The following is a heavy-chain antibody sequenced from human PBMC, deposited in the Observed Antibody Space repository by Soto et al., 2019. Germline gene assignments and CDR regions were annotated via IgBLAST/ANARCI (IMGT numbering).Heavy chain of an antibody. J-gene: IGHJ4*02. V-gene: IGHV3-33*01. CDR2: IWYDGSNK. D-gene: IGHD6-13*01. CDR3: ARDRGLSSSWFSFAY. Sequence: PGGSLRLSCTASGFTFSSYGMHWVRQAPGKGLEWVAVIWYDGSNKYYADSVKGRFTTSRDNSKNTLYLQMNSLRAEDTAVYYCARDRGLSSSWFSFAYWGQGTLVTLSS. CDR1: GFTFSSYG.